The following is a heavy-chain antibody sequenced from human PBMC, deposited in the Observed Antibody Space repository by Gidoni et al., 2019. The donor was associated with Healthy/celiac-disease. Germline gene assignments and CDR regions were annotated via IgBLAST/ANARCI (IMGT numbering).Heavy chain of an antibody. V-gene: IGHV3-23*01. CDR2: ISGSVGST. CDR1: GFTFSCYA. Sequence: EVQMLESGGGLVQPGGYLRVSCAASGFTFSCYAMSWVRQAPGKGMEWFSAISGSVGSTYYADSVKGRFTISRDNSKNTLYLQMNSLRAEDTAVYYCAKARTSQSYIAAAGYFDYWGQGTLVTVSS. CDR3: AKARTSQSYIAAAGYFDY. D-gene: IGHD6-13*01. J-gene: IGHJ4*02.